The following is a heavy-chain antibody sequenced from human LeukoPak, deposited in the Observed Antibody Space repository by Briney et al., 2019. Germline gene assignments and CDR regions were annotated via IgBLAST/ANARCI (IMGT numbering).Heavy chain of an antibody. Sequence: SETLSLTCAVSGGSISSSNWWSWVRQPPGKGLEWIGEIYHSGNTNYNPSLKSRVTISVDKSKNQFSLKLSSVAAADTAVYYCASAPKKPYCGGDCYSLDYWGQGTLVTVSS. CDR1: GGSISSSNW. V-gene: IGHV4-4*02. CDR2: IYHSGNT. J-gene: IGHJ4*02. D-gene: IGHD2-21*02. CDR3: ASAPKKPYCGGDCYSLDY.